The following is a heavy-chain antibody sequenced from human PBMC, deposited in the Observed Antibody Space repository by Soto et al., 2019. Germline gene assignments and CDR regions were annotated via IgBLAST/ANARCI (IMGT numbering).Heavy chain of an antibody. V-gene: IGHV4-30-4*01. D-gene: IGHD6-6*01. CDR2: IYYSGST. CDR1: GGSISSGDYY. CDR3: ARESDSCSSEPNWFDP. Sequence: KPSETLSLTCTVSGGSISSGDYYWSWIRQPPGKGLEWIGYIYYSGSTYYNPSLKSRVTISVDTSKNQFSLKLSSVTAADTAVYYCARESDSCSSEPNWFDPWGQGTLVTVSS. J-gene: IGHJ5*02.